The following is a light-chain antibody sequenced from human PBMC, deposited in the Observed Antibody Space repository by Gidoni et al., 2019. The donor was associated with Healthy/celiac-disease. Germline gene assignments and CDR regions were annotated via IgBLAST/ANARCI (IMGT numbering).Light chain of an antibody. V-gene: IGKV3-15*01. CDR3: QKYNNWPPWT. Sequence: DIVLTQSPATLSVSPGERATLSCRASQSVSSNLAWYQQKPGQAPRLLIYGASTRATGIPARFSGSGSGTEFTLTISSLQSEDFAGYYCQKYNNWPPWTFGQGTKVEIK. CDR2: GAS. CDR1: QSVSSN. J-gene: IGKJ1*01.